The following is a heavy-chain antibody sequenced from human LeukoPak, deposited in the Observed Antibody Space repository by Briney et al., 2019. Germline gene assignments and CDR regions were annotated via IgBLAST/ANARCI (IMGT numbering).Heavy chain of an antibody. V-gene: IGHV3-21*01. D-gene: IGHD3-10*01. CDR3: ARVNDYDSGSLYRPIDY. CDR1: GFTFSTYN. Sequence: PGGSLRLSCAASGFTFSTYNMNWVRQAPGKGLEWLSSITSSSSYIYYADSVKGRFTISRGNAKNSLYLQMNSLRAEDTAVYSCARVNDYDSGSLYRPIDYWGQGTLVTVSS. CDR2: ITSSSSYI. J-gene: IGHJ4*02.